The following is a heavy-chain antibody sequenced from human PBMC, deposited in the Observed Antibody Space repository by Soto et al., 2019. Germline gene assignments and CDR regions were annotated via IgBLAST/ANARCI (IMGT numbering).Heavy chain of an antibody. V-gene: IGHV1-2*02. D-gene: IGHD5-12*01. CDR3: ASDLSWTRAFDI. CDR1: GYTFTGYY. CDR2: INPNSGGT. Sequence: ASVKVSCKASGYTFTGYYMHWVRQAPGQGLEWMGWINPNSGGTNYAQKFQGRVTMTRDTSISTAYMELRRLRSDDTAVYYCASDLSWTRAFDIWGQGTMVTVSS. J-gene: IGHJ3*02.